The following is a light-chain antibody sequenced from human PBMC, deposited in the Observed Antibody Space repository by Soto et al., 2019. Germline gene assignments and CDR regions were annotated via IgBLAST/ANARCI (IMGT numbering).Light chain of an antibody. J-gene: IGLJ1*01. V-gene: IGLV2-14*01. Sequence: QSVLTQPGSVSGSPGQSVTISCTGPRSDIGDSNFISWYQHSPGKAPRLLIYEVNNRPSGVSKRFSGSKAGNTASLTISGLLDDDEADYFCASFRSGTILVFGSGTRSPS. CDR1: RSDIGDSNF. CDR3: ASFRSGTILV. CDR2: EVN.